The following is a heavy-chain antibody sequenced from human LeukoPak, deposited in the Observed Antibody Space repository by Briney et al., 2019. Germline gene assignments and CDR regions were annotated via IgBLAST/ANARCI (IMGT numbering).Heavy chain of an antibody. Sequence: GASVKVSCKASGYTFTSFDINWVRQATGQGLEWMGWMNPNSGNTGCAQKFQGRVTMTRNTSITTAYMELSSLRSEDTAVYYCASSRNGAGSSSGFDYWSQGTLVTVSS. D-gene: IGHD6-13*01. J-gene: IGHJ4*02. V-gene: IGHV1-8*01. CDR3: ASSRNGAGSSSGFDY. CDR2: MNPNSGNT. CDR1: GYTFTSFD.